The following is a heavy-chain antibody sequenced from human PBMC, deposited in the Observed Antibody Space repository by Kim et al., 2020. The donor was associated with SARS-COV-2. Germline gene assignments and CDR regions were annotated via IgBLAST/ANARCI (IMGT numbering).Heavy chain of an antibody. J-gene: IGHJ6*02. V-gene: IGHV1-18*01. CDR1: GYNFTSYG. Sequence: ASVKVSCKASGYNFTSYGINWVRQAPGQGLEWMGWISVYNGDTNYPRNLQGRVTMTTDTSTSTAYMELRSLRSDDTAVYYCAKDGSGAGKDVWGQGTTVTVSS. CDR3: AKDGSGAGKDV. D-gene: IGHD1-26*01. CDR2: ISVYNGDT.